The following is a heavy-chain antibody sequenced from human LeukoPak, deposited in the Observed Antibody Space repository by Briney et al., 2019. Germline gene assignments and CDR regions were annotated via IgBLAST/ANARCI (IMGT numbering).Heavy chain of an antibody. J-gene: IGHJ4*02. Sequence: GGSLRLSCAASGFTFSSYSMNWVRQAPGKGLEWVSYISSSSSTIYYADSVKGRFTISRDNAKNSLYLQMNSLRAEDTAVYYCAKDRNSRNSGYDFRGRGTLVTVSS. CDR3: AKDRNSRNSGYDF. D-gene: IGHD5-12*01. CDR2: ISSSSSTI. CDR1: GFTFSSYS. V-gene: IGHV3-48*04.